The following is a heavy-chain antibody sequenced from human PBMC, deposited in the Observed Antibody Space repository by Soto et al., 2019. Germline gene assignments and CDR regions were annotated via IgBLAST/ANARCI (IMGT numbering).Heavy chain of an antibody. V-gene: IGHV3-21*01. CDR1: GFTFSIYS. Sequence: GGSLRLSCAASGFTFSIYSMNWVRQAPGKGLEWVSSIRSSGNDISYAQPVKGRFTISSDDAKNSLYLQMNSLRAEDTAVYYCASSRGDRGTTSVPPFDNWGQGRLVAVSS. J-gene: IGHJ4*02. D-gene: IGHD1-7*01. CDR3: ASSRGDRGTTSVPPFDN. CDR2: IRSSGNDI.